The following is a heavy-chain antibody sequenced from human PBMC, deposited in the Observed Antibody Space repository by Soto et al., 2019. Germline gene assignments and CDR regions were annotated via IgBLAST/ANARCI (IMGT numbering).Heavy chain of an antibody. J-gene: IGHJ6*02. CDR1: GYTFSSYG. CDR3: ARKDGWFGTYGMDV. D-gene: IGHD3-10*01. CDR2: INAHNGNT. Sequence: QVQLVQSGPEVKKPGASVKVSCKASGYTFSSYGISWVRQAPGQGPEWMGWINAHNGNTNYAQKFQDRVTMTTDTSTSTAYMEVRSLRFDDTAVYYCARKDGWFGTYGMDVWGQGTTVTVSS. V-gene: IGHV1-18*01.